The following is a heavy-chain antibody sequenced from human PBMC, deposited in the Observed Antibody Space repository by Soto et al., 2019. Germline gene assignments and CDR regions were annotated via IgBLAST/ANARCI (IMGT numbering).Heavy chain of an antibody. J-gene: IGHJ5*02. D-gene: IGHD6-6*01. CDR1: GGSISSGGYS. CDR3: ASVPSP. V-gene: IGHV4-30-2*01. CDR2: IYHSGST. Sequence: QLQLQESGSGLVKPSQTLSLTCAVSGGSISSGGYSWSWVRQPPGKGLEWIGYIYHSGSTYYNPSRKTRVTISVDRSKNQFSLTLTSVAAADTAVYYCASVPSPGGQGTLVTVSS.